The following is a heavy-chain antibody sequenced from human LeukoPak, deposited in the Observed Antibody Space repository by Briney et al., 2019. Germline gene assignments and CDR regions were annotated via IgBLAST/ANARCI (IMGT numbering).Heavy chain of an antibody. Sequence: GASVKVSCKASGYTFTSYGISWVRQAPGQGLEWMGWISAYNGNTNYAQKLQGRVTMTTDTSTSTAYMELRSLRSDDTAVYYCARGNYRDYYYYGMDVWGQGTTVTVSS. D-gene: IGHD3-10*01. CDR1: GYTFTSYG. CDR2: ISAYNGNT. CDR3: ARGNYRDYYYYGMDV. J-gene: IGHJ6*02. V-gene: IGHV1-18*01.